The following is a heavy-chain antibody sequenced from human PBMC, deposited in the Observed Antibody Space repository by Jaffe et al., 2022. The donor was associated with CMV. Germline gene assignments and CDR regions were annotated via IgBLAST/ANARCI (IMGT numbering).Heavy chain of an antibody. CDR2: ISSSGTTM. V-gene: IGHV3-11*01. D-gene: IGHD6-13*01. J-gene: IGHJ2*01. CDR1: GFRFSDSD. Sequence: QVQLVESGGGLVKPGGSLRLSCAASGFRFSDSDMYWIRQAPGKGLEWISSISSSGTTMYYADSVTGRFTISRDNAKSSLFLQMNSLGAEDTAVYYCARRPPQNLYSSSLYFNWYFDLWGRGTLVTVSS. CDR3: ARRPPQNLYSSSLYFNWYFDL.